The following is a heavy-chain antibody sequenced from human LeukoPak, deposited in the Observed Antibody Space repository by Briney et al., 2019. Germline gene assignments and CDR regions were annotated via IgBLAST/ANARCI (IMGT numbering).Heavy chain of an antibody. D-gene: IGHD3-10*01. CDR3: ARADRDYFGAGTYWGYFDY. V-gene: IGHV3-21*01. CDR2: LSSSSIYM. CDR1: GFTFGSYS. Sequence: GGSLRLSCAASGFTFGSYSMNCVRQTPGKGLEWVSSLSSSSIYMYYADSLEGRFTISRDNAKNSLFLQTNSLRAEDTAVYYCARADRDYFGAGTYWGYFDYWGQGTLVTVSS. J-gene: IGHJ4*02.